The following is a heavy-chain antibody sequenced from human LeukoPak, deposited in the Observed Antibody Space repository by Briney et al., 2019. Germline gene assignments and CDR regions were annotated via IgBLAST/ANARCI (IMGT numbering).Heavy chain of an antibody. CDR1: GGTFSSYA. CDR2: IIPIFGTA. CDR3: ARVVGATRVLDY. V-gene: IGHV1-69*05. J-gene: IGHJ4*02. Sequence: GASVKVSCKASGGTFSSYAISWVRQAPGQGLEWMGGIIPIFGTANYAQKFQGRVTITTDESTSTAYMELSSLRSEDTAVYYCARVVGATRVLDYWGQGTLVTVSS. D-gene: IGHD1-26*01.